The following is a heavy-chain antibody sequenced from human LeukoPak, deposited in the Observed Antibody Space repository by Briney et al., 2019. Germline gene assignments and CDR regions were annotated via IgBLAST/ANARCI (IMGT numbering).Heavy chain of an antibody. CDR3: VREVAYCSSTSCYLTSLYSGAWYYYGMDV. Sequence: ASVKVSCKASGYTFTSYDINWVRQATGQGLEWMGWMNPNSGNTGYAQKFQGRVTMTTDTSTSTAYKELRSLRSDDTAVYYCVREVAYCSSTSCYLTSLYSGAWYYYGMDVWGQGTTVTVSS. D-gene: IGHD2-2*01. CDR1: GYTFTSYD. CDR2: MNPNSGNT. J-gene: IGHJ6*02. V-gene: IGHV1-8*01.